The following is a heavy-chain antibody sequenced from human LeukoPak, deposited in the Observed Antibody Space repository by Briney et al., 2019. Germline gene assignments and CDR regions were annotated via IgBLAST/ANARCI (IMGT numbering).Heavy chain of an antibody. V-gene: IGHV4-39*01. CDR1: GGSIGSSTYY. J-gene: IGHJ4*02. CDR2: INYSGSI. D-gene: IGHD3-10*01. CDR3: ARRLGGSGTYYFDY. Sequence: PSETLSLTCTVSGGSIGSSTYYLGWTRQPPGKGLEWIASINYSGSIYYNPSLKSRVTISVDTSKNQFSLKLSSVTAADTAVYFCARRLGGSGTYYFDYWGQGTLVTVSS.